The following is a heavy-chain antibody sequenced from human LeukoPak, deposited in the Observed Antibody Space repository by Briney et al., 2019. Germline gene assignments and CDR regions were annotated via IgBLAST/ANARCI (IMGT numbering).Heavy chain of an antibody. J-gene: IGHJ4*02. CDR1: GFTFMSYE. V-gene: IGHV3-48*03. Sequence: GGSLTLSCAASGFTFMSYELNCVRQPPGKGLEPVAYISGSGSTTSYADSVTGRFTISRDNAKNLFFLQMNSLNTEETAVYYCTRRRGYDDWGQGTLVTVS. D-gene: IGHD5-12*01. CDR3: TRRRGYDD. CDR2: ISGSGSTT.